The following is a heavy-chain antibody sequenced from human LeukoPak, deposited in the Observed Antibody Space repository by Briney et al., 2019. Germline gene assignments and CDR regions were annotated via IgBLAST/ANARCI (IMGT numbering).Heavy chain of an antibody. Sequence: ASVKVSCKASGYTFTKYYIHWVRQAPGQGLEWMGLINPGGDNTNYAQNFQGRVTMTRDTSTSTVYMELSSLRSEDTAIYYCARIRDGYNDAYDIWGQGTVVTISS. J-gene: IGHJ3*02. V-gene: IGHV1-46*01. CDR2: INPGGDNT. D-gene: IGHD5-24*01. CDR3: ARIRDGYNDAYDI. CDR1: GYTFTKYY.